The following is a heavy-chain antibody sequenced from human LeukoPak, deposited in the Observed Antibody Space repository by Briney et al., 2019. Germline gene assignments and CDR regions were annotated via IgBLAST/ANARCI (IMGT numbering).Heavy chain of an antibody. CDR1: GYTFTGYY. CDR3: ARGASWIQLWLKAY. D-gene: IGHD5-18*01. J-gene: IGHJ4*02. Sequence: ASVKVSCKASGYTFTGYYMHWVRQAPGQGLEWMGWINPNSGGTNYAQKFQGRVTMTRDTSISTAHMELSRLRSDDTAVYYCARGASWIQLWLKAYWGQGTLVTVSS. V-gene: IGHV1-2*02. CDR2: INPNSGGT.